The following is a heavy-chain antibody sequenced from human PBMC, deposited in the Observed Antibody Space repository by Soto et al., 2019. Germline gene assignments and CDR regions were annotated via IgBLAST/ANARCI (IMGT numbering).Heavy chain of an antibody. CDR1: GGSISSYY. CDR2: IYYSGST. V-gene: IGHV4-59*01. J-gene: IGHJ4*02. D-gene: IGHD3-22*01. Sequence: KPSETLSLTCTVSGGSISSYYWSWIRQPPGKGLEWIGYIYYSGSTNYNPSLKSRVTISVDTSKNQFSLKLSSVTAADTAVYYCAREQLDYYDSSGYYYFDYWGQGTLVTVSS. CDR3: AREQLDYYDSSGYYYFDY.